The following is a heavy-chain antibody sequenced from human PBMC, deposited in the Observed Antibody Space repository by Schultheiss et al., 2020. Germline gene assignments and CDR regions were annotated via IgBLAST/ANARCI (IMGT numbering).Heavy chain of an antibody. V-gene: IGHV3-7*01. CDR3: ARGRSGFDY. CDR1: GFTFSSYW. J-gene: IGHJ4*02. Sequence: GESLKISCAASGFTFSSYWMSWVRQAPGQGLEWVANIKEDGSHKFYMESVKGRFTIFRDNAKNSLYLQMNSLRAEDTAVYYCARGRSGFDYWGQGTLVTVSS. CDR2: IKEDGSHK. D-gene: IGHD1-26*01.